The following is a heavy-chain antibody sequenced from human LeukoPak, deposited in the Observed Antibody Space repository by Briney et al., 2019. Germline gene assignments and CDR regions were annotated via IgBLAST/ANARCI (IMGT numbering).Heavy chain of an antibody. CDR2: ICPNSAAT. J-gene: IGHJ5*02. V-gene: IGHV1-2*02. D-gene: IGHD3-22*01. Sequence: ASVKVSCKASGYSFTDYYLHWVRQAPGPGLEWMGWICPNSAATNYAQKFQGRIAMTGDTSISTAYMELSGLRSDDTAIYFCARPYNSSAYHYTFNWFDPWGQGTLVTVSS. CDR1: GYSFTDYY. CDR3: ARPYNSSAYHYTFNWFDP.